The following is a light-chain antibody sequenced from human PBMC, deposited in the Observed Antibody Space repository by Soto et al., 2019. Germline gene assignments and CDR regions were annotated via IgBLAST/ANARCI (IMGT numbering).Light chain of an antibody. Sequence: DIQMTQSPSTLSASVGDRVTITCRASQIIGSSLAWYQQKPGKAPKLLIYDAVSLQSGVPSRFSGSESGTEFTITISSLQPDDSATYYCQQYYSYPYTFGQGTKLEIK. CDR1: QIIGSS. CDR2: DAV. V-gene: IGKV1-5*01. CDR3: QQYYSYPYT. J-gene: IGKJ2*01.